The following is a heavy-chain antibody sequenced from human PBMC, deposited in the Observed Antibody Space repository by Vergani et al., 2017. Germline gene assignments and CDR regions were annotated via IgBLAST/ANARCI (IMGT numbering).Heavy chain of an antibody. CDR1: GFTFTNFA. CDR2: ISGSGGFT. V-gene: IGHV3-23*01. J-gene: IGHJ4*02. Sequence: EVQLLESGGNLVQPGGSLRLSCAASGFTFTNFAMTWVRQAPGEGLEWVSGISGSGGFTYYADSVKGRFTISRDNSKNTMFLQMNNLRAEDTAVYYCAKDNVPGYYDSSGYCDYLGQGTLGTVSS. CDR3: AKDNVPGYYDSSGYCDY. D-gene: IGHD3-22*01.